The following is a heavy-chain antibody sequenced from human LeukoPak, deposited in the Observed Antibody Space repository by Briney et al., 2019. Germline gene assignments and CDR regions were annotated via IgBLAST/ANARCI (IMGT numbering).Heavy chain of an antibody. D-gene: IGHD3-22*01. V-gene: IGHV1-69*04. Sequence: SVKVSCKASGYTFTSYGISWVRQAPGQGLEWMGRIIPILGIANYAQKFQGRVTITADKSTSTAYMELSSLRSEDTAVYYCARDRNKYYYDSSGYLNCDYWGQGTLVTVSS. CDR2: IIPILGIA. CDR1: GYTFTSYG. CDR3: ARDRNKYYYDSSGYLNCDY. J-gene: IGHJ4*02.